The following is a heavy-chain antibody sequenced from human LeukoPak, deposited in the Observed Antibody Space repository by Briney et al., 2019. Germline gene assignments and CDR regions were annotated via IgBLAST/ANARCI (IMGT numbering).Heavy chain of an antibody. CDR2: INWNGGGT. Sequence: PGGSLRLSCAATGYSFKDYYMHWVRQPPGKGLEWVSYINWNGGGTYYADSVKGRFTIFRDNAKNSLYLQLSSLRREDTALYYCAKHLTATNTSILFGLDVWGQGTSVTVSS. CDR3: AKHLTATNTSILFGLDV. V-gene: IGHV3-9*01. CDR1: GYSFKDYY. J-gene: IGHJ6*02. D-gene: IGHD1-26*01.